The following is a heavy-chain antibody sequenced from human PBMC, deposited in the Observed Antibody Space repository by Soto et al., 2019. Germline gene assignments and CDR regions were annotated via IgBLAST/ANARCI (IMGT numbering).Heavy chain of an antibody. J-gene: IGHJ4*02. V-gene: IGHV3-7*01. CDR1: GFTFSSYW. CDR2: INEDGREK. Sequence: GGSLRLSCTGSGFTFSSYWMSWVRQAPGKGLEWVSNINEDGREKYHVDSVKGRFTMSRDNAKNSLYLQMNGLRVDDTAVYYCARAGNIGTVDYWGRGTLVTVSS. CDR3: ARAGNIGTVDY.